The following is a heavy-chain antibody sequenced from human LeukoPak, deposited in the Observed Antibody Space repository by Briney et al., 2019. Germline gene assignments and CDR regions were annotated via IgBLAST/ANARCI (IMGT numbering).Heavy chain of an antibody. D-gene: IGHD3-22*01. CDR3: ARLRRNGDSGGFYYYYDY. J-gene: IGHJ4*02. CDR1: GFTFTSFS. V-gene: IGHV3-21*01. CDR2: INTVATYI. Sequence: GGSLRLSCAASGFTFTSFSFNWVRRAPGKGLEWVSSINTVATYIYYADSVRGRFTISRDNAKNSVYLQMDSLGAEDTGVYYCARLRRNGDSGGFYYYYDYWGQGTLVTVSS.